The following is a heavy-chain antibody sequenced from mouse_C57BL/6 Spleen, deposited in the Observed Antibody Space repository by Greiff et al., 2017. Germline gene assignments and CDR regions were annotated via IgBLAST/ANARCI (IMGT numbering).Heavy chain of an antibody. V-gene: IGHV1-52*01. CDR1: GYTFTSYW. D-gene: IGHD2-1*01. Sequence: QVQLQQPGAELVRPGSSVKLSCKASGYTFTSYWMHWVKQRPIQGLEWIGNIDPSDSETPYNQKFKDKATLTVDKSSSTAYMQLSSLTSEDSAVYYGARTGYGNYGEARDYWGQGTSGTVSS. CDR2: IDPSDSET. CDR3: ARTGYGNYGEARDY. J-gene: IGHJ4*01.